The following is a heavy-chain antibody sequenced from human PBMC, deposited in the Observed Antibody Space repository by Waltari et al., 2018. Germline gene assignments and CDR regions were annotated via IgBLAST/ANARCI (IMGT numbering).Heavy chain of an antibody. CDR1: GFTVSSNY. CDR3: ARDRAGNFVFDY. D-gene: IGHD4-4*01. Sequence: EVQLVESGGGLIQPGGSLRLSCAASGFTVSSNYMSWVRPAPGKGWEWVSVIYSGGSTYYADSGNGRFTISRDNAKNTLDLQMNSLRAEDTAVYYCARDRAGNFVFDYWGQGTLVTVSS. CDR2: IYSGGST. J-gene: IGHJ4*02. V-gene: IGHV3-53*01.